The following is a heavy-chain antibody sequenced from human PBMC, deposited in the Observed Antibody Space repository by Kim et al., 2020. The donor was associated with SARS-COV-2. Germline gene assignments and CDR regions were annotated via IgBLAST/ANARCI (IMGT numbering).Heavy chain of an antibody. J-gene: IGHJ4*02. V-gene: IGHV1-69*13. Sequence: SVKVSCKASGGTFSSYAISWVRQAPGQGLEWMGGIIPIFGTANYAQKFQGRVTITADESTSTAYMELSSLRSEDTAVYYCASRLGGLLWLGNYFDYWGQGTLVTVSS. CDR2: IIPIFGTA. D-gene: IGHD3-10*01. CDR3: ASRLGGLLWLGNYFDY. CDR1: GGTFSSYA.